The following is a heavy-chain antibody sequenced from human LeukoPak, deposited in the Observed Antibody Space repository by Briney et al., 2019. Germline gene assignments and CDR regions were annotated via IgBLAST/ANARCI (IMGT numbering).Heavy chain of an antibody. V-gene: IGHV1-46*01. D-gene: IGHD6-13*01. CDR3: ARDPRDEQQLGGLFDY. J-gene: IGHJ4*02. CDR1: GYTFTSYY. CDR2: INPSGGST. Sequence: ASVKVSCKASGYTFTSYYMHWVRQAPGQGLEWMGIINPSGGSTSYAQKFQGRVTMTRDTSTSTVYMELSSLRSEDTAVYYCARDPRDEQQLGGLFDYWGQGTLVTVSS.